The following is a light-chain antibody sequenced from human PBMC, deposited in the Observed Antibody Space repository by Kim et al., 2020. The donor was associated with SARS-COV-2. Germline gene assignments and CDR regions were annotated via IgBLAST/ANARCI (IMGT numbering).Light chain of an antibody. CDR2: GKN. V-gene: IGLV3-19*01. Sequence: ALGQTVRITCQGDSLRNYSASWYQQKPGQAPVLVIYGKNNRPSGIPDRFSGSSSGNTASLTITGGQAEDEADYYCNSPDSNGNHLVFGGGTQLTVL. CDR1: SLRNYS. J-gene: IGLJ3*02. CDR3: NSPDSNGNHLV.